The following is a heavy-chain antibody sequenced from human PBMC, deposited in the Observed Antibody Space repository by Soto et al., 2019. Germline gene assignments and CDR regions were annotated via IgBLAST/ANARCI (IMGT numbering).Heavy chain of an antibody. V-gene: IGHV3-74*01. CDR3: LTNPGH. D-gene: IGHD3-10*01. CDR1: GITFSSYW. J-gene: IGHJ4*02. CDR2: IKSDGSSI. Sequence: EVQLMESGGGLVQPGGSLRLSCAASGITFSSYWMDWVRQAPGKGLVWVSRIKSDGSSISYADSVEGRFTISRDNVKHTLYLQMNSLRSEDTAVHYCLTNPGHWGQGTLVTVSS.